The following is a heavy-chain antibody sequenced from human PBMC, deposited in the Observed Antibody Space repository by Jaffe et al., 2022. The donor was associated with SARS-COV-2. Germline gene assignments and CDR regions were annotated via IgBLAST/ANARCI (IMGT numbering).Heavy chain of an antibody. D-gene: IGHD5-18*01. CDR2: ISYDGSIE. CDR3: VKVFMSRIQTYHYFDY. Sequence: QVQLVESGGGVVQPGRSLRLSCAVSGFTFSSYGMHWVRQAPGKGLEWVAVISYDGSIEYYADSVKGRFTISRDNSKSTLYLQMNSLRDEDTAVYHCVKVFMSRIQTYHYFDYWGQGILVTVSS. CDR1: GFTFSSYG. V-gene: IGHV3-30*18. J-gene: IGHJ4*02.